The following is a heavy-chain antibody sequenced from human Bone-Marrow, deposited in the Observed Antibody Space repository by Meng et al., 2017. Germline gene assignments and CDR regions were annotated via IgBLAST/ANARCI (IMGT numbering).Heavy chain of an antibody. D-gene: IGHD3-10*01. CDR2: ISSSSAYI. CDR1: GFFSSTYT. V-gene: IGHV3-21*01. CDR3: ARDYYYGLLY. J-gene: IGHJ4*02. Sequence: GGSLRLSCEAFGFFSSTYTMNWVRQAPGKGLEWVSSISSSSAYIYYADSVKGRFTISRDNAKNSLYLQMDGLRAEDTALYYCARDYYYGLLYWGQGTVVTVSS.